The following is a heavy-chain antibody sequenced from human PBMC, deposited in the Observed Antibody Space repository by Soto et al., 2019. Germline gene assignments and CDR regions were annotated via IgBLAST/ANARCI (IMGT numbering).Heavy chain of an antibody. CDR1: GFTFSSYA. D-gene: IGHD2-15*01. Sequence: GGSLRLSCAASGFTFSSYAMHWVRQAPGKGLEWVAVISYDGSNRYYADSVKGRFTISRDNSKNTLYLQMNSLRAEDTAVYYCARGGQYCSGGSCYPLWFDPWGQGTLVTVSS. V-gene: IGHV3-30-3*01. CDR3: ARGGQYCSGGSCYPLWFDP. CDR2: ISYDGSNR. J-gene: IGHJ5*02.